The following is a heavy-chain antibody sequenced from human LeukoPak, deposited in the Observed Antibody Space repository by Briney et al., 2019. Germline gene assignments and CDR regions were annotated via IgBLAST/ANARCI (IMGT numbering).Heavy chain of an antibody. CDR1: GFTFSSYA. J-gene: IGHJ4*02. D-gene: IGHD4-17*01. V-gene: IGHV3-23*01. Sequence: GGSLRLSCAASGFTFSSYAVSWVRQAPGKGLEWVSAISGSGGSTYYADSVKGRFTISRDNSKNTLYLQMNSLRAEDTAVYYCATNDYGDPNYYWGQGTLVTVSS. CDR3: ATNDYGDPNYY. CDR2: ISGSGGST.